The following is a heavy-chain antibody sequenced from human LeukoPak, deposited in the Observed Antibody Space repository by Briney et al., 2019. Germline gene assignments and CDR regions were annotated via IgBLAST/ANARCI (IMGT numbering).Heavy chain of an antibody. Sequence: GGSLRLSCAASGFTFSSYSMNWVRQAPGKGLEWVSYISSTGGSTYYADSVKGRFSISRDNSKNTLYLQLNSLRVDDTAEYYCAKAHGGSYHSGIDWGQGTLVIVSS. J-gene: IGHJ4*02. D-gene: IGHD1-26*01. CDR1: GFTFSSYS. CDR3: AKAHGGSYHSGID. CDR2: ISSTGGST. V-gene: IGHV3-23*01.